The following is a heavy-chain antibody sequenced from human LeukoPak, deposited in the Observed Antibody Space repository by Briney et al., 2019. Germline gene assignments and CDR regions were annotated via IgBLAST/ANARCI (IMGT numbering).Heavy chain of an antibody. V-gene: IGHV4-34*01. CDR1: GGSFSGHY. CDR2: INHSGST. CDR3: ARPRYGSGSLDS. Sequence: PSETLSLTCAVYGGSFSGHYWTWIRQPPGKGLEWIGEINHSGSTTYNPSLNSRVTISVDTSKDQFSLRLSSVTAADTAVYYCARPRYGSGSLDSWGQGTLVTVSS. D-gene: IGHD3-10*01. J-gene: IGHJ4*02.